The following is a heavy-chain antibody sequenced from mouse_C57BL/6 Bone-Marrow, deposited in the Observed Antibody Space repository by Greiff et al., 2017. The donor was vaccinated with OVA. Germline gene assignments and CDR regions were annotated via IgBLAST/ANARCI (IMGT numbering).Heavy chain of an antibody. CDR2: IYPGDGDT. CDR1: GYAFSSSW. Sequence: QVQLQQSGPELVKPGASVKISCKASGYAFSSSWMNWVKQRPGKGLEWIGRIYPGDGDTNYNGKFKGKATLTADKSSSTAYMQLSSLTSEDSAVYFCARKGNTPEFAYWGQGTLVTVSA. D-gene: IGHD5-2*01. CDR3: ARKGNTPEFAY. J-gene: IGHJ3*01. V-gene: IGHV1-82*01.